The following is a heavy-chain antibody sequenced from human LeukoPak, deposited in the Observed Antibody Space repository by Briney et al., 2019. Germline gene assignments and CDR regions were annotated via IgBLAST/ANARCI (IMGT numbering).Heavy chain of an antibody. Sequence: PGGSLRLSCAASGFTFSSYAMHWVRQAPGKGLEWVAVISYDGSNKYYADSVKGRFTISRDNSKNTLYLQMNSLRAEDTAVYYYARGSSGYYSLDYWGQGTLVTVSS. CDR1: GFTFSSYA. CDR2: ISYDGSNK. D-gene: IGHD3-22*01. V-gene: IGHV3-30-3*01. J-gene: IGHJ4*02. CDR3: ARGSSGYYSLDY.